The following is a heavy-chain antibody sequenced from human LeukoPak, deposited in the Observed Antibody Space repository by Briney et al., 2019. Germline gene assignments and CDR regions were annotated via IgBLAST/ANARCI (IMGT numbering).Heavy chain of an antibody. CDR2: ISAYNGNT. CDR1: GYTFTSYG. Sequence: ASVKVSCKASGYTFTSYGISWVRQAPGQGLEWMGWISAYNGNTNYAQKLQGRVTMTTDTSTSTAYMELRSLRSDDTAGYYCARIRDYYGSGSYSYYFDYWGQGTLVTVSS. J-gene: IGHJ4*02. D-gene: IGHD3-10*01. CDR3: ARIRDYYGSGSYSYYFDY. V-gene: IGHV1-18*01.